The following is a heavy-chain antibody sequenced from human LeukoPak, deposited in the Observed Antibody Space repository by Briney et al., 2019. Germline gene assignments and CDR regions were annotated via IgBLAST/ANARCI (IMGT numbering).Heavy chain of an antibody. Sequence: GGSLRLSCAASGFTFRSYAMSWVRQAPGKGLEWVSAISGSGGSTYYADSVKGRFTISRDNSKNTLYLQMNSLRAEDTAVYYCAKGFLGSVAAAAYWGQGTLVTVSS. V-gene: IGHV3-23*01. CDR2: ISGSGGST. CDR3: AKGFLGSVAAAAY. CDR1: GFTFRSYA. J-gene: IGHJ4*02. D-gene: IGHD6-13*01.